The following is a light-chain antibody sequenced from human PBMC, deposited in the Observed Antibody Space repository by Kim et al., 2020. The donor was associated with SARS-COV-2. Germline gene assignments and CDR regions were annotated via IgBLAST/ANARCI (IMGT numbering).Light chain of an antibody. CDR2: AAS. J-gene: IGKJ2*01. Sequence: IQLTQSPSSLSASLGDRVTITCRASQDISSFLAWYQQKPGKAPKVLIYAASTLQSGVPSRFSGSGSGTDFTLTISRMQPADIATYYCQQLDSYPYTFGQGTKLEI. V-gene: IGKV1-9*01. CDR3: QQLDSYPYT. CDR1: QDISSF.